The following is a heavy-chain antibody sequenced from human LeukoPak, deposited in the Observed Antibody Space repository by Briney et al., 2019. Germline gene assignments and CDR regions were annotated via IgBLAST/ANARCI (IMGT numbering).Heavy chain of an antibody. Sequence: GGSLRLSCAASGFTFSSYSMNWVRQAPGKGLEWVSSISSSSSYIYYADSVKGRFTISRDNAKNSLYLQMYSLRAEDTAVYYCARDQGLLGGHYYYYGMDVWGQGTTVTVSS. V-gene: IGHV3-21*01. D-gene: IGHD2-15*01. CDR2: ISSSSSYI. J-gene: IGHJ6*02. CDR3: ARDQGLLGGHYYYYGMDV. CDR1: GFTFSSYS.